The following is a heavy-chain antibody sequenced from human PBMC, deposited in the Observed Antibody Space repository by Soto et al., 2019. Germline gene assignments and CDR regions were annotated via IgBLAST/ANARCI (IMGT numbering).Heavy chain of an antibody. CDR2: ISYDGSKK. Sequence: GGSLRLSCAASGFSFSSYAMQWVRQAPGKGLEWVAVISYDGSKKHYADSVKGRFTISRDNSRTTLYLQMNSRRAEDTSVYYCARDHSQLRILLWYFELCGRGILVTVSS. CDR1: GFSFSSYA. CDR3: ARDHSQLRILLWYFEL. J-gene: IGHJ2*01. D-gene: IGHD2-2*01. V-gene: IGHV3-30-3*01.